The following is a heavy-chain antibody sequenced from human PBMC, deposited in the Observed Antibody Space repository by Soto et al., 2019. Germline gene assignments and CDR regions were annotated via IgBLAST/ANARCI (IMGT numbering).Heavy chain of an antibody. D-gene: IGHD2-2*01. V-gene: IGHV1-69*13. Sequence: GAPVKVSCKASGGTFSSYAISWVRQARGQGLEWMGGIIPIFGTANYAQTFQGRVTITADESTSTGYMELSSLRSEDTAVYYCARWSHIVVVPAANWFDPWGQGTLVTVSS. CDR2: IIPIFGTA. J-gene: IGHJ5*02. CDR3: ARWSHIVVVPAANWFDP. CDR1: GGTFSSYA.